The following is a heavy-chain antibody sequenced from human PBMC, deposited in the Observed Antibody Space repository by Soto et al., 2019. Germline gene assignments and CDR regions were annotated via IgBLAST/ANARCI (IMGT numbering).Heavy chain of an antibody. D-gene: IGHD2-2*01. CDR3: ARPPRWYKLLDLHGMDV. CDR1: GGSISSGDYY. Sequence: CTVSGGSISSGDYYWSLIRQPPWKGLEWTVYIYYSRSNYCNPFLKNRVTISVDTSKNQFSLKLSSVTAADTAVYYCARPPRWYKLLDLHGMDVWGQGITVIV. J-gene: IGHJ6*01. V-gene: IGHV4-30-4*01. CDR2: IYYSRSN.